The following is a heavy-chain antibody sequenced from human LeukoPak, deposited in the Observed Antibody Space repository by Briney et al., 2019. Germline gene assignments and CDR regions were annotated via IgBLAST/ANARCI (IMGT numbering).Heavy chain of an antibody. CDR2: ISGSGGGT. J-gene: IGHJ4*02. D-gene: IGHD3-22*01. Sequence: PGGSLRLSCAVSGITLSNYGMSWVCQAPGKGLEWVAGISGSGGGTNYADSVKGRFTISRDNPKNTLYLQMNSLRAEDTAVYFCAKRGVVIRVILVGFHKEAYYFDSWGQGALVTVSS. CDR3: AKRGVVIRVILVGFHKEAYYFDS. CDR1: GITLSNYG. V-gene: IGHV3-23*01.